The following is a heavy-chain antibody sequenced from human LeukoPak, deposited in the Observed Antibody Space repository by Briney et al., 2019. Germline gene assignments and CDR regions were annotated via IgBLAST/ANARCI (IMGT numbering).Heavy chain of an antibody. J-gene: IGHJ5*02. V-gene: IGHV3-23*01. CDR3: AKSPRPTTVVNLNWFDP. CDR1: GFTFSSYA. CDR2: ISGSGGST. Sequence: GGSLRLSCAASGFTFSSYAMSWVRQAPGKGLEWVSAISGSGGSTYYADSVKGRFTISRDNSKNTLYLQMNSLRAEDTAVYYCAKSPRPTTVVNLNWFDPWGQGTLVTVSS. D-gene: IGHD4-23*01.